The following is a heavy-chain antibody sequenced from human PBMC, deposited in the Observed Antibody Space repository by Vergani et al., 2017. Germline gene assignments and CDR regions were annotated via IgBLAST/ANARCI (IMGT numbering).Heavy chain of an antibody. CDR1: GFTFSSYS. CDR3: ARGRGVVPAAIRGWFDP. CDR2: ISSSSSYI. V-gene: IGHV3-21*01. J-gene: IGHJ5*02. D-gene: IGHD2-2*02. Sequence: EVQLVESGGGLVKPGGSLRLSCAASGFTFSSYSMNWVRQAPGKGLEWVSSISSSSSYIYYADSVKGRFTISRDNAKNSLYLQMNSLRAEDTAVYYCARGRGVVPAAIRGWFDPWGQGTLVTASS.